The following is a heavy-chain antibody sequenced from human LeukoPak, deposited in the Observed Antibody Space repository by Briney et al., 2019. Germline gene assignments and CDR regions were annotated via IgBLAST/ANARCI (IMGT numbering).Heavy chain of an antibody. CDR3: ARELRYFDWLSTNSTNDY. V-gene: IGHV3-48*03. D-gene: IGHD3-9*01. CDR1: GFTFSSYE. J-gene: IGHJ4*02. CDR2: ISSSGSTI. Sequence: PGGSLRLSCAASGFTFSSYEMNWVRQAPGKGLEWVSYISSSGSTIYYADSVKGRFTISRDNAKNSLYLQMNSLRAEGTAVYYCARELRYFDWLSTNSTNDYWGQGTLVTVSS.